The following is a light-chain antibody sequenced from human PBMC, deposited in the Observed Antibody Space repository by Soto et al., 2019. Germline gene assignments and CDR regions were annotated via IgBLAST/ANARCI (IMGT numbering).Light chain of an antibody. J-gene: IGKJ1*01. CDR3: QQYDKWPRT. CDR1: QSVSRK. Sequence: EIVMTQSPATLSVSPGERATLSCRASQSVSRKLAWYQQTRGQAPRLLMYGASTRATGVPARFSGSGSGTEFTLTISNLQYEDFAVYHCQQYDKWPRTFGQGTKVDIK. V-gene: IGKV3-15*01. CDR2: GAS.